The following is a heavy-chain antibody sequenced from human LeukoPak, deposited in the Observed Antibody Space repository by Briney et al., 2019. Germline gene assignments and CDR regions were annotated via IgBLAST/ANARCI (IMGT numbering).Heavy chain of an antibody. D-gene: IGHD4-17*01. Sequence: SVNVSCKTSGGTFSSYAISWVRQAPGQGLEWMGGIIPIFGTANYAQKFQGRVTITADESTSTAYMELSSLRSEDTAVYYCARATYGDYVFYYYYGMDVWGQGTTVTVSS. CDR2: IIPIFGTA. J-gene: IGHJ6*02. CDR1: GGTFSSYA. CDR3: ARATYGDYVFYYYYGMDV. V-gene: IGHV1-69*13.